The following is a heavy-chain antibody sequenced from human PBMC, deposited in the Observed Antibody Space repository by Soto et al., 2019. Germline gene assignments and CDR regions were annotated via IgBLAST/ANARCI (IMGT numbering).Heavy chain of an antibody. J-gene: IGHJ6*02. CDR1: GGSFSGYY. V-gene: IGHV4-34*01. Sequence: PSETLSLTCAVYGGSFSGYYWSWIRQPPGKGLECIGEINHSGSTNYNPSLKSRVTISVDTSKNQFSLKLSSVTAADTAVYYCARGRVSKYYYYGMDVWGQGTTVTVSS. CDR2: INHSGST. CDR3: ARGRVSKYYYYGMDV. D-gene: IGHD3-3*01.